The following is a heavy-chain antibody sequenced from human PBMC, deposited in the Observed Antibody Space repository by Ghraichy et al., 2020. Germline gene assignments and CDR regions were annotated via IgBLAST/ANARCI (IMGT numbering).Heavy chain of an antibody. CDR3: ASWSGSYGYYYYGMDV. V-gene: IGHV1-8*01. J-gene: IGHJ6*02. CDR1: GYTFTSYD. D-gene: IGHD1-26*01. CDR2: MNPNSGNT. Sequence: ASVKVSCKASGYTFTSYDINWVRQATGQGLEWMGWMNPNSGNTGYAQKFQGRVTMTRNTSISTAYMELSSLRSEDTAVYYCASWSGSYGYYYYGMDVWGQGTTVTVTS.